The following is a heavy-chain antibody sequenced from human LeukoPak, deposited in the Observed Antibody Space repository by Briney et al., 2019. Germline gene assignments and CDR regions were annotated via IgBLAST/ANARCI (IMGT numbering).Heavy chain of an antibody. D-gene: IGHD5-18*01. J-gene: IGHJ4*02. CDR1: GYTFTGYY. CDR2: INPNSGGT. V-gene: IGHV1-2*02. CDR3: ARGRGQDTAMVFPYFDY. Sequence: APVKVSCKASGYTFTGYYMHWVRQAPGQGLEWMGWINPNSGGTNYAQKFQGRVTMTRDTSISTAYMELSRLRSDDTAVYYCARGRGQDTAMVFPYFDYWGQGTLVTVSS.